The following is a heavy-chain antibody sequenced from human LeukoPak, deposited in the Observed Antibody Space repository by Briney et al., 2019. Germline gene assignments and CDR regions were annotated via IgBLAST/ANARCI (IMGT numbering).Heavy chain of an antibody. Sequence: GGSLRLSCAASGFTFSSYSMNSVRQAPGKGLEWVSYISSSSSTIYYADSVKGRFTISRDNAKNSLYLQMNSLRAEDTAVYYCARSSGYRNGMDVWGQGTTVTVSS. D-gene: IGHD6-13*01. J-gene: IGHJ6*02. CDR2: ISSSSSTI. CDR3: ARSSGYRNGMDV. V-gene: IGHV3-48*01. CDR1: GFTFSSYS.